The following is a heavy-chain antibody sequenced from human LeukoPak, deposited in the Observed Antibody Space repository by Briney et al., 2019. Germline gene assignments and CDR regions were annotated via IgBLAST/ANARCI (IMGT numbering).Heavy chain of an antibody. CDR2: IYHSGST. J-gene: IGHJ4*02. Sequence: SETLSLTCTVSGYSISSGYYWGWIRQPPGKGLEWIGSIYHSGSTYYNPSLKSRVTISVDTSKNQFSLKLSSVTAADTAVYYCARVDYYDSSGYYDWGRGTLVTVSS. CDR3: ARVDYYDSSGYYD. CDR1: GYSISSGYY. D-gene: IGHD3-22*01. V-gene: IGHV4-38-2*02.